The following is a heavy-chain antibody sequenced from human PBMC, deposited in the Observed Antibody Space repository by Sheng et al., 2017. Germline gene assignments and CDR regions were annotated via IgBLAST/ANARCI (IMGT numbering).Heavy chain of an antibody. V-gene: IGHV4-38-2*02. J-gene: IGHJ3*02. CDR3: ARVIAQNVFDI. Sequence: QVQLQESGPGLVKPSETLSLTCTVSGYSISSGYYWGWIRQPPGKGLEWVGIIYHSGSTYYNPSLKSRVTISVDTSKNQFSLKLSSVTAADTAVYFCARVIAQNVFDIWGQGTMVTGLF. CDR2: IYHSGST. CDR1: GYSISSGYY. D-gene: IGHD6-13*01.